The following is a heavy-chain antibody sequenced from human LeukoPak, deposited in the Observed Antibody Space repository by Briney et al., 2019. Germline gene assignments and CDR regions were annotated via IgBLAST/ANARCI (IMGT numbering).Heavy chain of an antibody. V-gene: IGHV4-59*01. D-gene: IGHD6-19*01. CDR1: GGSISSYY. Sequence: PSETLSLTCTVSGGSISSYYWSWIRQPPGKGLEWIGYIYYSGSTNYNPSLKSRVTISVDTSKNQFSLKLSSVTAADTAVYYCARHTVAGSFPLDYWGQGTLVTVSS. CDR3: ARHTVAGSFPLDY. J-gene: IGHJ4*02. CDR2: IYYSGST.